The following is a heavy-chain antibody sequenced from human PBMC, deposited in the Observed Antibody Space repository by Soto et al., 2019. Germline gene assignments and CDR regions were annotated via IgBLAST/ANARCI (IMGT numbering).Heavy chain of an antibody. Sequence: EVQLLESGGGLVQPGGSLRLSCAASGFTFSSYAMSWVRQAPGKGLEWVSALSGSGGSTYYADSVKGRFTIARDNSKNAMYLQMNSRRAEDTAVYYCARVGELSFGGQGTLVTVSS. D-gene: IGHD3-10*01. CDR3: ARVGELSF. J-gene: IGHJ4*02. CDR2: LSGSGGST. CDR1: GFTFSSYA. V-gene: IGHV3-23*01.